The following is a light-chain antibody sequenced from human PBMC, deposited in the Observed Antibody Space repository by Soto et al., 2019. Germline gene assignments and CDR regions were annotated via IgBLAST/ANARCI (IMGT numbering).Light chain of an antibody. CDR2: QDS. V-gene: IGLV3-1*01. CDR1: KLGDKF. J-gene: IGLJ2*01. Sequence: SYELTQPPSVSVSPGQTASITCSGDKLGDKFASWYQQKPGQSPVLVIYQDSKRPSGIPERFSGSNSGNTATLTISGTQAMDEADYYCQAWDSRIVVFGGGTQLTVL. CDR3: QAWDSRIVV.